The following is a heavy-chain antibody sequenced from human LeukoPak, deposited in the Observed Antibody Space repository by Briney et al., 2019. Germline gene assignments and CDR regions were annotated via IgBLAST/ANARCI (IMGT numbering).Heavy chain of an antibody. D-gene: IGHD1-26*01. Sequence: ASVKVSCKASGYTFIGYYMHWVRQAPGQGLEWMGWINPKHGDTNYAQKFQDRVSMTRDTSISTAYMHLSRLRSADTAVYYCARATKRQLLGAFDIWGQGTMVTVSS. CDR1: GYTFIGYY. V-gene: IGHV1-2*02. CDR2: INPKHGDT. CDR3: ARATKRQLLGAFDI. J-gene: IGHJ3*02.